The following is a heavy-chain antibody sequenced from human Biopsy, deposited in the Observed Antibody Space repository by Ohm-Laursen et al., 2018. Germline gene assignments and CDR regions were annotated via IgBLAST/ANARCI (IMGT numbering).Heavy chain of an antibody. D-gene: IGHD3-16*01. V-gene: IGHV1-2*02. Sequence: ASVKVSCKASGYTFTGYYIHWVRQAPGQGLEWMGYINHKNGDTNYEQKFRGRVTVTRDTSINTLYVDLSRLTPDDTAVYYCARESNPKRLGDWGQGTLVTVSS. CDR2: INHKNGDT. J-gene: IGHJ4*02. CDR1: GYTFTGYY. CDR3: ARESNPKRLGD.